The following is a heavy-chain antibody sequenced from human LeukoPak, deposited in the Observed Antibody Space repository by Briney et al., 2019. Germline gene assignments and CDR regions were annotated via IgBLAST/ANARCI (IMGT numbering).Heavy chain of an antibody. CDR1: GGSISSGGYY. D-gene: IGHD3-10*01. J-gene: IGHJ4*02. CDR2: IYYSGST. V-gene: IGHV4-31*03. Sequence: SETLSLTCTVSGGSISSGGYYWSWIRQHPGKGLEWIGYIYYSGSTYYNPSLKSRVTISVDTSKNQFSLKLSSVTAADTAVYYCARERSYSYYFDYWGQGTLVTVSS. CDR3: ARERSYSYYFDY.